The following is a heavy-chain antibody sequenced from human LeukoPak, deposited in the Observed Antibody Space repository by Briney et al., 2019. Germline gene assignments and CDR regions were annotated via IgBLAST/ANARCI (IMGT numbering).Heavy chain of an antibody. Sequence: AETLSLTCTVSGGSISSYYWSWIRQPAGKGLEWMGRIYTSGSTNYNPSLKSRVTMSVDTSKNQFSLKLSSVTAADRAVYYCARGKLFYWYFELCGGGNLVTVSS. CDR3: ARGKLFYWYFEL. D-gene: IGHD2/OR15-2a*01. J-gene: IGHJ2*01. V-gene: IGHV4-4*07. CDR1: GGSISSYY. CDR2: IYTSGST.